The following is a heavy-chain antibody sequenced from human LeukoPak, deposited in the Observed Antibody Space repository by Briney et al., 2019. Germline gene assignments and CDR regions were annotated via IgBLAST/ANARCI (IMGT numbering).Heavy chain of an antibody. D-gene: IGHD1-26*01. Sequence: GASVKVSCKASGYTFTGYYMHWVRQASGQGLEWMGWINPNSGGTNYAQKFQGRVTMTRDTSISTAYMELSRLRSDDTAVYYCARGVVGATTRSVLGYWGQGTLVTVSS. J-gene: IGHJ4*02. CDR1: GYTFTGYY. V-gene: IGHV1-2*02. CDR2: INPNSGGT. CDR3: ARGVVGATTRSVLGY.